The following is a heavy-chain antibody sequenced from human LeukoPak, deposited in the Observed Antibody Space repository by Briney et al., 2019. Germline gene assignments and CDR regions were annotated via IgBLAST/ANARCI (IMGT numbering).Heavy chain of an antibody. Sequence: PGGSLRLSCAASEFTFSSYSMNWVRQAPGKGLEWVSYITNSGNSKSYADSVKGRFTISRDNSKNMLYLQMNSLRTEDTAVYYCATLRSDSSGWYYFDYWGQGTLVTVSS. CDR2: ITNSGNSK. D-gene: IGHD6-19*01. CDR3: ATLRSDSSGWYYFDY. J-gene: IGHJ4*02. V-gene: IGHV3-48*01. CDR1: EFTFSSYS.